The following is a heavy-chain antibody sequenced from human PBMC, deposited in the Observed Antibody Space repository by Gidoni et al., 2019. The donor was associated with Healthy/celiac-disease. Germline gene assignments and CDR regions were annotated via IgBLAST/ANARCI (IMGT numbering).Heavy chain of an antibody. CDR2: IYSGGST. Sequence: EVQLVESGGGLVQPGGSLRLSCAASGFTVRSNYMSWVRQAPGKGLEWVSVIYSGGSTYYADSVKGRFTISRHNSKNTLYLQMNSLRAEDTAVYYCARGLADYGLGWYFDLWGRGTLVTVSS. J-gene: IGHJ2*01. V-gene: IGHV3-53*04. CDR1: GFTVRSNY. CDR3: ARGLADYGLGWYFDL. D-gene: IGHD4-17*01.